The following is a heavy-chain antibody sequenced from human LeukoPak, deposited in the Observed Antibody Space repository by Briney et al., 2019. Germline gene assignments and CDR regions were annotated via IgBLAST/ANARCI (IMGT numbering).Heavy chain of an antibody. J-gene: IGHJ4*02. CDR2: ISSGSSAI. Sequence: GGSLTLSCAASGFTFSSYSMNRVRQATGKGLEWVSHISSGSSAINYADSVKGRFTISRDNARNSLFLQMNSLRDEDTAVYYCARDLGYNDDYWGQGTLVTVSS. V-gene: IGHV3-48*02. CDR1: GFTFSSYS. CDR3: ARDLGYNDDY. D-gene: IGHD5-18*01.